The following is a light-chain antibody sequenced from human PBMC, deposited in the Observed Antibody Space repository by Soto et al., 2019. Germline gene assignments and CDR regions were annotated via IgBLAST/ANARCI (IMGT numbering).Light chain of an antibody. J-gene: IGLJ1*01. CDR1: SSDVGGYNY. CDR2: EVS. CDR3: TSYTRSSTLDV. V-gene: IGLV2-14*01. Sequence: QSVLTQPASVSGSPGQSTTISCTGTSSDVGGYNYVSWYQQHPGKAPKLIIYEVSNRPTGVSNRFSGSKSGHTASLTISELQSEDEADYFCTSYTRSSTLDVFGTGTKVTV.